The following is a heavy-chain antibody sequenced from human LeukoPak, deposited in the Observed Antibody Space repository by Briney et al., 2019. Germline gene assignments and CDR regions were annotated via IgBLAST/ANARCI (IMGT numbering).Heavy chain of an antibody. V-gene: IGHV1-69*04. CDR3: ARGGRGSPPDY. CDR1: GGTFSSYA. CDR2: IIPILGIA. D-gene: IGHD1-26*01. Sequence: ASVKVSCKASGGTFSSYAISWVRQAPGQGLEWMGRIIPILGIANYAQKFQGRVTITADKSTSTAYMELSSLRSEDTAVYYCARGGRGSPPDYWGQGTLVTVSS. J-gene: IGHJ4*02.